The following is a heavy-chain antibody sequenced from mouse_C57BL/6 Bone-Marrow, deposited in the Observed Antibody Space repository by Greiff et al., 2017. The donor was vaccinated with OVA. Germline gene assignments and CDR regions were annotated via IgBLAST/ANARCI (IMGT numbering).Heavy chain of an antibody. CDR1: GYTFTSYW. J-gene: IGHJ3*01. CDR2: IDPSDSYT. Sequence: VQGVESGAELVRPGTSVKLSCKASGYTFTSYWMHWVKQRPGQGLEWIGVIDPSDSYTNYNQKFKGKATLTVDTSSSTAYMQLSSLTSEDSAVYYCAREEPDAYWGQGTLVTVSA. V-gene: IGHV1-59*01. CDR3: AREEPDAY.